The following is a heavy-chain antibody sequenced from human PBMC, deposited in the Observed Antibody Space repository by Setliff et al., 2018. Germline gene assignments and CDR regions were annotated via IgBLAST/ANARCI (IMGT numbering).Heavy chain of an antibody. J-gene: IGHJ4*02. V-gene: IGHV1-18*01. CDR1: GYPFTNYG. CDR2: ISGHNGDT. CDR3: ARADYSSSLHYFDC. D-gene: IGHD6-13*01. Sequence: ASVKVSCKTSGYPFTNYGLSWVRQAPGQGLEWMGWISGHNGDTKLAQNFQGRVTVTTDTFTNTGYMELWSLRSDDTAFYYCARADYSSSLHYFDCWGQGTLVTVSS.